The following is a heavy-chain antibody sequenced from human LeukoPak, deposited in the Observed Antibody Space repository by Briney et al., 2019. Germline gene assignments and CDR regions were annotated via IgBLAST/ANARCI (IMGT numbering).Heavy chain of an antibody. CDR3: TCYSSGWS. V-gene: IGHV3-15*01. Sequence: GGSLRLSCAASGLTFNYAWINWVRQAPGTGLEWVGRIRSKTDGGTTDYGAAVNGRFTISRDDSKNTVYLQMDSLRTEDTAVYYCTCYSSGWSWGQGALVTVSS. J-gene: IGHJ4*02. CDR1: GLTFNYAW. CDR2: IRSKTDGGTT. D-gene: IGHD6-19*01.